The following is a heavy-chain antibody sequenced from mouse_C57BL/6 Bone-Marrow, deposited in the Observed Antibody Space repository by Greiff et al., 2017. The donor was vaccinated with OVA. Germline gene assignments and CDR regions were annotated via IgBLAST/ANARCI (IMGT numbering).Heavy chain of an antibody. V-gene: IGHV5-4*01. J-gene: IGHJ2*01. D-gene: IGHD1-1*01. CDR1: GFTFSSYA. Sequence: EVLLVESGGGLVKPGGSLKLSCAASGFTFSSYAMSWVRQTPEKRLEWVATISDGGSYTYYPDNVKGRFTISRDNAKNNLYLQMSHLKSEDTAMYYCARGTTVVGTGDYWGQGTTLTVSS. CDR3: ARGTTVVGTGDY. CDR2: ISDGGSYT.